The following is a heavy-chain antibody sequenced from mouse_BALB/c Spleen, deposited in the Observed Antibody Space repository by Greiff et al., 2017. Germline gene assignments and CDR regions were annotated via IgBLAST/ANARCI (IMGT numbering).Heavy chain of an antibody. V-gene: IGHV5-12-1*01. D-gene: IGHD2-3*01. CDR2: ISSGGGST. J-gene: IGHJ3*01. Sequence: EVHVVESGGGLVKPGGSLKLSCAASGFAFSSYDMSWVRQTPEKRLEWVAYISSGGGSTYYPDTVKGRFTIARDNAKNTQYLQMSSLKSEDTAMYYCARHDGCSAWFAYWGQGTLVTVSA. CDR1: GFAFSSYD. CDR3: ARHDGCSAWFAY.